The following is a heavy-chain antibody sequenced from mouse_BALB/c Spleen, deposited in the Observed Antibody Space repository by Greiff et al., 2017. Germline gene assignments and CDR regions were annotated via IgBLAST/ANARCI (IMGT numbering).Heavy chain of an antibody. Sequence: EVMLVESGGGLVKPGGSLKLSCAASGFTFSSYAMSWVRQSPEKRLEWVAEISSGGSYTYYPDTVTGRFTISRDNAKNTLYLEMSSLRSEDTAMYYCARALYMVTTGGAMDDWGQGTSVTVSS. V-gene: IGHV5-9-4*01. D-gene: IGHD2-1*01. J-gene: IGHJ4*01. CDR1: GFTFSSYA. CDR2: ISSGGSYT. CDR3: ARALYMVTTGGAMDD.